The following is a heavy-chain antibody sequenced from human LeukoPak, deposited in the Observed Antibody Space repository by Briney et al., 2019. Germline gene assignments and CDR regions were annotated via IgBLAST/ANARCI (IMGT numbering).Heavy chain of an antibody. J-gene: IGHJ4*02. D-gene: IGHD6-6*01. CDR1: GGSISSSSYY. CDR2: IYYSGST. CDR3: ARQDYSSSSGYFDY. V-gene: IGHV4-39*07. Sequence: SETLSLTCTVSGGSISSSSYYWGWIRQPPGKGLEWIGSIYYSGSTYYNPSLKSRVTISVDTSKNQFSLKLSSVTAADTAVYYCARQDYSSSSGYFDYWGQGTLVTVSS.